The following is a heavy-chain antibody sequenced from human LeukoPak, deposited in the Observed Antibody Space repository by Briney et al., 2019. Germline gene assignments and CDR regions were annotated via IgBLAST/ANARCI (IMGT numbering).Heavy chain of an antibody. J-gene: IGHJ3*02. D-gene: IGHD4-17*01. CDR2: ISSSSSYI. CDR3: ARDQAVGGYGDNDGAFDI. Sequence: GGSLRLSCAASGFTFSSYSMNWVRQAPGKGLEWVSSISSSSSYIYYADSVKGRFTISRDNAKNSLYLQMNSLRAEDTAVYYCARDQAVGGYGDNDGAFDIWGQGTMVTVSS. CDR1: GFTFSSYS. V-gene: IGHV3-21*01.